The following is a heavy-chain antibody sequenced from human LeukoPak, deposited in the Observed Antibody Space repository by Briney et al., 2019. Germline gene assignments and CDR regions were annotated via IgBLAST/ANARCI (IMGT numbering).Heavy chain of an antibody. CDR1: GASVSSGSSY. D-gene: IGHD2-15*01. Sequence: PSETMSLTCTVSGASVSSGSSYWGWIRQPPGKGLEWIGYIFYSGTTNYSPSLKSRFTMSLDTSENQFSLRLSSVTAADTAVYYCARTPVYCSGGSCYYYYYAMDVWGQGTTVTVSS. V-gene: IGHV4-61*01. CDR2: IFYSGTT. CDR3: ARTPVYCSGGSCYYYYYAMDV. J-gene: IGHJ6*02.